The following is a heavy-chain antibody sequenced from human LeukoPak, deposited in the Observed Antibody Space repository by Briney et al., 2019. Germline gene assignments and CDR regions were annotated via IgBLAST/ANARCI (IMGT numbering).Heavy chain of an antibody. CDR3: ARHVGATFFNWIDP. V-gene: IGHV4-4*09. J-gene: IGHJ5*02. CDR2: IYTSGST. D-gene: IGHD1-26*01. CDR1: GGSISSYY. Sequence: SETLFLTCTVSGGSISSYYWSWIRQPPGKGLEWIGYIYTSGSTNYNPSLKSRVTMSRDTSKNQFSLKLNSVTAADTAIYYCARHVGATFFNWIDPWGQGTLVTVSS.